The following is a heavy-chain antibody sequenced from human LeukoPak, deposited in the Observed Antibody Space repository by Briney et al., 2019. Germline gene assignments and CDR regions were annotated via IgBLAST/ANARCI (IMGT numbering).Heavy chain of an antibody. CDR2: IYSGGST. D-gene: IGHD3-9*01. Sequence: GGSLRLSCAASGFTFSSYAMHWVRQAPGKGLEWVSVIYSGGSTYYADSVKGRFTISRDNSKNTLYLQMNSLRAEDTAVYYCARAHYDILTGYPTAFDYWGQGTLVTVSS. CDR3: ARAHYDILTGYPTAFDY. V-gene: IGHV3-53*01. J-gene: IGHJ4*02. CDR1: GFTFSSYA.